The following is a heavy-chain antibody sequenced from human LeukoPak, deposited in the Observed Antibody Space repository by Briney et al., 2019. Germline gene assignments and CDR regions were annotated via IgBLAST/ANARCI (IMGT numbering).Heavy chain of an antibody. CDR3: ARGGLTFGGN. V-gene: IGHV4/OR15-8*02. CDR2: ISHSGNL. Sequence: SETLSLTCSVSGDSVSSTYWSWVRQPPGAGPEWIGEISHSGNLNYNPSLKSRVTISIDKSKNQFSLRLTSVTAADTAVYYCARGGLTFGGNWGQGTLVTVSS. D-gene: IGHD1-14*01. J-gene: IGHJ4*02. CDR1: GDSVSSTY.